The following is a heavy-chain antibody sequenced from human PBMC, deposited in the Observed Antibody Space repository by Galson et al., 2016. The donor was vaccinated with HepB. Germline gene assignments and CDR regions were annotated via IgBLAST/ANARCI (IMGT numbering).Heavy chain of an antibody. V-gene: IGHV3-13*01. J-gene: IGHJ4*02. CDR1: GFICSTYD. CDR3: ARMSSGWRGDFDY. Sequence: SLRLSCAASGFICSTYDMPWVRQATGKGLKWVSSINSACDTYYPDSVNGRFTISRDNATNSLYLQVNSLRAEDTAVYYCARMSSGWRGDFDYWGQGALVTVSS. D-gene: IGHD6-19*01. CDR2: INSACDT.